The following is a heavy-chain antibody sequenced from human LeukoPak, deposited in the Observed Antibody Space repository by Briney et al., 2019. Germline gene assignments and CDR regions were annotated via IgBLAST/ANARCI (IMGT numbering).Heavy chain of an antibody. Sequence: PSETLSLTCTVSGGSISGCNYHWGCIRQAPGTELRWFGSIYYSGTTYYNPSLKSRVSISVDRFTNQFSLKLSSVTAADTAVYYCARYLRDGYKVPRHWGQGTLVTVSS. CDR3: ARYLRDGYKVPRH. D-gene: IGHD5-24*01. CDR2: IYYSGTT. J-gene: IGHJ4*02. V-gene: IGHV4-39*01. CDR1: GGSISGCNYH.